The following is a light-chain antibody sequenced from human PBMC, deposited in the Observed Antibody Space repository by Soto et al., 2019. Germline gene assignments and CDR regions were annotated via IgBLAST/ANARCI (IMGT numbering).Light chain of an antibody. Sequence: IGMTQSPATLSVSPGERATLSCRASQNVGNNLVWYQQKPGQAPRLLIYGASTRAAGIPDRFSGSGSGTDFTLTISRLEPEDFAVYYCHQYGSSGTFGQGTKVDIK. CDR2: GAS. CDR3: HQYGSSGT. J-gene: IGKJ1*01. V-gene: IGKV3-20*01. CDR1: QNVGNN.